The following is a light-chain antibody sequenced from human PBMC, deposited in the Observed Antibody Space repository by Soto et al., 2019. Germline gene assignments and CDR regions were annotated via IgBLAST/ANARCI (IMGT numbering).Light chain of an antibody. CDR1: SSDVGGYNY. J-gene: IGLJ2*01. Sequence: QSALTQPPSASGFPGQSVTISCTGTSSDVGGYNYVSWYQQHPGKAPKLMIYEVSKRPSGVPDRFSGSKSGNTASLTVSGLQAEDEADYYCSSYAGSNNFPVVFGGGTKLTVL. V-gene: IGLV2-8*01. CDR3: SSYAGSNNFPVV. CDR2: EVS.